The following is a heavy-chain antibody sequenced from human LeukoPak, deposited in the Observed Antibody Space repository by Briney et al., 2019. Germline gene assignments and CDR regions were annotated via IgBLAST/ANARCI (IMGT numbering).Heavy chain of an antibody. CDR3: AKEMRDCSSTSCYVGYFDY. CDR1: GFTFSSYA. V-gene: IGHV3-23*01. Sequence: GGSLRLSCAASGFTFSSYAMSWVRQAPGKRLEWVSAISGSGGSTYYADSVKGRFTISRDNSKNTLYLQMNSLRAEDTAVYYCAKEMRDCSSTSCYVGYFDYWGQGTLVTVSS. D-gene: IGHD2-2*01. CDR2: ISGSGGST. J-gene: IGHJ4*02.